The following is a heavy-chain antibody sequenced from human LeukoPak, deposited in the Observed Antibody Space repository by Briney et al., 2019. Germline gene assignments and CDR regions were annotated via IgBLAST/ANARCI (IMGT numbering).Heavy chain of an antibody. CDR1: GFTFSDYY. CDR2: ISSSGSTT. CDR3: ARVPRFSHTIDYSRGAYYFDY. D-gene: IGHD2-15*01. V-gene: IGHV3-11*01. Sequence: PGGSLRLSCAASGFTFSDYYMSWIRQAPGKGLEWLSYISSSGSTTYYADSVKGRFTMSRDNAKTSLYLQMNSLRAQDTAVYYCARVPRFSHTIDYSRGAYYFDYWGQGTLVTVSS. J-gene: IGHJ4*02.